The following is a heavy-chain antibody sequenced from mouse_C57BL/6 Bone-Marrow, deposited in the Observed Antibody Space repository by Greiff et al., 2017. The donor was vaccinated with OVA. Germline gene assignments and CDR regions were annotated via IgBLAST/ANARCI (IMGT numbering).Heavy chain of an antibody. D-gene: IGHD1-1*01. CDR1: GYTFTSYW. CDR2: IHPNSGST. CDR3: ARYYDGYWYFDV. V-gene: IGHV1-64*01. J-gene: IGHJ1*03. Sequence: QVQLKESGAELVKPGASVKLSCKASGYTFTSYWMHWVKQRPGQGLEWIGMIHPNSGSTNYNEKFKSKATLTVDKSSSTAYMQLSSLTSEDSAVYYCARYYDGYWYFDVWGTGTTVTVSS.